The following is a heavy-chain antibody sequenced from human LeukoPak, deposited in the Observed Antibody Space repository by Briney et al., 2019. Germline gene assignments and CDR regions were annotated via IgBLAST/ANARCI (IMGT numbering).Heavy chain of an antibody. Sequence: PGRSLRLSCAASGFTFSNYGMHWVRQAPGKGLEWVAVISYEGSAQYCIDSVKGRFTISRDNSKNTLNLQMNSLGAEDTGVYYCAKEQDPRTSAQLDYWGQGTLVTVSS. V-gene: IGHV3-30*18. J-gene: IGHJ4*02. CDR3: AKEQDPRTSAQLDY. CDR1: GFTFSNYG. D-gene: IGHD2-2*01. CDR2: ISYEGSAQ.